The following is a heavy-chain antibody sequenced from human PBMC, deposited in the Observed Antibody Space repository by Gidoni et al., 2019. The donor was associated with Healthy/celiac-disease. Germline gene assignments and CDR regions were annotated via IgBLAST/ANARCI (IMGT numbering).Heavy chain of an antibody. CDR3: ARDSVAGGYYYYYMDV. Sequence: QVHLVESGGGVVQPGGSRRLSCAASGFTFSSYAMHWVRQAPGKGLEWVAVISYDGSNKYHADSVMGRFTISRDNSKNTLYVQMNSLRAEDTAVYYCARDSVAGGYYYYYMDVWGKGTTVTVSS. CDR2: ISYDGSNK. V-gene: IGHV3-30-3*01. D-gene: IGHD6-19*01. CDR1: GFTFSSYA. J-gene: IGHJ6*03.